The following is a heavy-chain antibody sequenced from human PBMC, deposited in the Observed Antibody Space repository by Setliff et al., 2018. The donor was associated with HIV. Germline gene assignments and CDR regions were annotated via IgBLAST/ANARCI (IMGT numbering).Heavy chain of an antibody. Sequence: ASVKVSCKAYGYIIVDYDINWVRQAPGQGLEWMGWINTNTGNPTYAQGFTGRFVFSLDTSVSTAYLQISSLKAEDTAVYYCARALYGDYGGDINWFDPWGQGTLVTVSS. CDR1: GYIIVDYD. CDR3: ARALYGDYGGDINWFDP. V-gene: IGHV7-4-1*02. J-gene: IGHJ5*02. CDR2: INTNTGNP. D-gene: IGHD4-17*01.